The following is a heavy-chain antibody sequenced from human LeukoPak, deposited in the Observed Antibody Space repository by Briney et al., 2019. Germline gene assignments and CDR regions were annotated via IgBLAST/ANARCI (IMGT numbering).Heavy chain of an antibody. Sequence: PGGSLRLSCAASGFTSSSYGMNWVRQAPGKGLEWVSYISGGASVIYYADSVKGRFTISRDNARSSLYLQMNSLRAEDTAVYYCAKGVPGSYYYFDYWGQGTLVTVSS. CDR2: ISGGASVI. CDR3: AKGVPGSYYYFDY. V-gene: IGHV3-48*01. J-gene: IGHJ4*02. CDR1: GFTSSSYG. D-gene: IGHD1-26*01.